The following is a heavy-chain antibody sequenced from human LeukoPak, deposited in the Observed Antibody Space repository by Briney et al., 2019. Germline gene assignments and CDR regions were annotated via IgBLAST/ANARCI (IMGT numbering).Heavy chain of an antibody. J-gene: IGHJ4*02. CDR2: IYYSGST. CDR1: GGSISSSRDY. D-gene: IGHD1-26*01. V-gene: IGHV4-30-4*08. Sequence: TSETLSLTCSVSGGSISSSRDYWAWIRQAPGKGLEWIGYIYYSGSTHYNPSLKSRVTISIETSKNQFSLKVTSVTAADTAVFYCARDKGGSYYFDYWGQGILVTVSS. CDR3: ARDKGGSYYFDY.